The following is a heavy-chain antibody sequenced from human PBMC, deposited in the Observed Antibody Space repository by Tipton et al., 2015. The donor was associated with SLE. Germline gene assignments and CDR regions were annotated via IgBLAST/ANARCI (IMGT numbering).Heavy chain of an antibody. V-gene: IGHV3-23*01. CDR3: ATSLLVVLDGMDV. CDR1: GFSVRSYA. CDR2: ISGSST. Sequence: GSLRLSCAVSGFSVRSYAIHWVRQAPGKGLEWVSGISGSSTYNADSVMGRFTITRDIAKNTVYLQMNGLRAEDTAVYYCATSLLVVLDGMDVWGQGTTVTVSS. J-gene: IGHJ6*02. D-gene: IGHD2-8*02.